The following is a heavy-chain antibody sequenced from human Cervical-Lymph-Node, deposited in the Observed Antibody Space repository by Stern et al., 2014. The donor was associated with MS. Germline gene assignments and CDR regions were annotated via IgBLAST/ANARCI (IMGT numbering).Heavy chain of an antibody. J-gene: IGHJ6*02. CDR3: ARWEPWADYGGKNYYGMDV. D-gene: IGHD4-23*01. Sequence: QLQLQESGPGLVKPSETLSLTCTVSGGSITNYYWSWIRQPPGKGLEWIGYIYYSGSTNYNPSLKGRVTISVDTSKNQFSLKLSSVTAADTAVYYCARWEPWADYGGKNYYGMDVWGQGTTVTVSS. CDR1: GGSITNYY. CDR2: IYYSGST. V-gene: IGHV4-59*01.